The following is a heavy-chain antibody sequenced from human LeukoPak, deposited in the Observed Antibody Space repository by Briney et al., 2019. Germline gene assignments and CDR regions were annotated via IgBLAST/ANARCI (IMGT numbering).Heavy chain of an antibody. D-gene: IGHD2-2*01. Sequence: GGSLRLSCAASGFTFSSYAMSWVRQAPGKGLEWVSAISGSGGSTYYADSVKGRFTISRDNSKNTLYLQMNSLRAEDTAVYYCAREAMYGSTLYYYYGMDVWGQGTTVTVSS. CDR1: GFTFSSYA. V-gene: IGHV3-23*01. CDR2: ISGSGGST. J-gene: IGHJ6*02. CDR3: AREAMYGSTLYYYYGMDV.